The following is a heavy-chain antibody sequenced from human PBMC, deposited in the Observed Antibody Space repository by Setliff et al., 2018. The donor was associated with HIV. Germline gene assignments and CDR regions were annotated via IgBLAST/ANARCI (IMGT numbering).Heavy chain of an antibody. Sequence: SETLSLTCTVSGDSIRGYYWSWIRQPPGKGLEWMGYVFYTGFAAYNPSLKSRVTISVDTSKNQFSLKLSSVTAADTAIYYCARGYYDSNVYYFPGYWGQGTLVTVS. CDR2: VFYTGFA. V-gene: IGHV4-59*01. CDR1: GDSIRGYY. D-gene: IGHD3-22*01. CDR3: ARGYYDSNVYYFPGY. J-gene: IGHJ4*02.